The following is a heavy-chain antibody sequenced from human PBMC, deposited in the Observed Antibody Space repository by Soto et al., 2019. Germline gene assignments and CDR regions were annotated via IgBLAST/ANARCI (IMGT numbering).Heavy chain of an antibody. J-gene: IGHJ2*01. CDR1: GGSFSGYY. CDR3: ARGKILTGYYNYWYFDL. CDR2: INHSGST. D-gene: IGHD3-9*01. Sequence: SETLSLTCAVYGGSFSGYYWSWIRQPPGKGLEWIGEINHSGSTNYNPSLKSRVTISVDTSKNQFSLKLSSVTAADTAVYYCARGKILTGYYNYWYFDLWGRGTLVT. V-gene: IGHV4-34*01.